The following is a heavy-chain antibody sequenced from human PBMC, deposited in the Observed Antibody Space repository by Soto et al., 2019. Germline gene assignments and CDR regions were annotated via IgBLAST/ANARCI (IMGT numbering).Heavy chain of an antibody. Sequence: SEALSLTCTVSGGSFSRHFWSWIRQPPGKGLEWIGYMYYSGSSDYNPSLKSRVTMSMDTSKNQFSLKLRSVTAADTAVYFCATRVPNSQTYFAVFDYWGQGHLVTVSS. CDR3: ATRVPNSQTYFAVFDY. V-gene: IGHV4-59*08. D-gene: IGHD2-21*01. J-gene: IGHJ4*02. CDR2: MYYSGSS. CDR1: GGSFSRHF.